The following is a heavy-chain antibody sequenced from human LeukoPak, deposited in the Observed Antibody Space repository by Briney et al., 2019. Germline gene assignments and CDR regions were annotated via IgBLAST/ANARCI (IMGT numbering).Heavy chain of an antibody. Sequence: PGGSLRLSCAASGFTFSSYSMSWVRQAPGKGLEWVSVISGSGGSTYYADSVKGRFTISRHNSKNTLYLQMNSLRAEDTAVYYCAKQLPYDSGSRGPDYWGQGTLVTVSS. J-gene: IGHJ4*02. CDR2: ISGSGGST. CDR3: AKQLPYDSGSRGPDY. D-gene: IGHD3-10*01. V-gene: IGHV3-23*01. CDR1: GFTFSSYS.